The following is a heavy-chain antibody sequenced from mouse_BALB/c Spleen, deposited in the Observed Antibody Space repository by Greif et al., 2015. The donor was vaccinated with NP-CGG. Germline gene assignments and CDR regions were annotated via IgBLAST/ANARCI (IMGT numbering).Heavy chain of an antibody. Sequence: DVKLVESGGGLVKPGGSLKLSCAASGFTFSDYYMYWVRQTPEKRLEWVATISDGGSYTYYPDGVKGRFTISRDNAKNNLYLQMSSLKSEDTAMHYCARGEGTFDYWGQGTTLTVSS. V-gene: IGHV5-4*02. J-gene: IGHJ2*01. CDR1: GFTFSDYY. D-gene: IGHD2-14*01. CDR2: ISDGGSYT. CDR3: ARGEGTFDY.